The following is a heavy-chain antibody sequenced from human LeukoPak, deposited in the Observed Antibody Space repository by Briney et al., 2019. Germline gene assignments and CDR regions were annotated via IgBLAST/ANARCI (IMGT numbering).Heavy chain of an antibody. CDR2: ICSGGST. CDR3: ARGLDSSGWYYFDY. CDR1: GFTVSSNY. J-gene: IGHJ4*02. D-gene: IGHD6-19*01. V-gene: IGHV3-66*02. Sequence: GGSLRLSCAASGFTVSSNYMSWVRQAPGKGLEWVSVICSGGSTYYADSVKGRFTISRDNSKNTLYLQMNSLRAEDTAVYYCARGLDSSGWYYFDYWGQGTLVTVSS.